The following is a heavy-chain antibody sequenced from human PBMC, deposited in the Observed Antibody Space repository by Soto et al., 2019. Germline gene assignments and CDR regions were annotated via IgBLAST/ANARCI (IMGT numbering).Heavy chain of an antibody. V-gene: IGHV3-33*01. Sequence: QVQLVESGGGVVQPGRSLRLSCAASGFTFSSYGMHWVRQAPGKGLEWVAVIWYDGSNKYYADSVKGRFTISRDNSKNTLYLQMNSLRAEDTAVYYCARGTPVTSLYYCDFWGQGTLVTVSS. CDR2: IWYDGSNK. D-gene: IGHD4-17*01. CDR3: ARGTPVTSLYYCDF. J-gene: IGHJ4*02. CDR1: GFTFSSYG.